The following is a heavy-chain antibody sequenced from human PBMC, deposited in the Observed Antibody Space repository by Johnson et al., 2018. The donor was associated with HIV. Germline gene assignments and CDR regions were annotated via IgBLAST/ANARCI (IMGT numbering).Heavy chain of an antibody. V-gene: IGHV3-74*01. CDR2: INSDGSST. J-gene: IGHJ3*02. CDR1: GFTFSRYW. D-gene: IGHD5-12*01. CDR3: ARDAKVGYGDAFDI. Sequence: EVRLVESGGGLIQPGGSLRLSCAASGFTFSRYWMHWVRQAPGKGLVWVSRINSDGSSTNYADSVKGRFTISRDNAKNTLYLQMNSLRAEDTAVFYCARDAKVGYGDAFDIWGHGTMVTVSS.